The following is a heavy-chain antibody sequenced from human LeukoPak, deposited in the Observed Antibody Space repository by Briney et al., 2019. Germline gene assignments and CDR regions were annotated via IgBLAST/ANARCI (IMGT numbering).Heavy chain of an antibody. V-gene: IGHV3-21*01. J-gene: IGHJ4*02. CDR2: ISSSSRYL. D-gene: IGHD4-17*01. Sequence: GGSLRLSCVASGFNFSAYNMNWVRQAPGKGLEWVASISSSSRYLNYADSVKGRFTISRDNSKNTLYLQMNSLRAEDTAVYYCARVPYGDYYFDYWGQGTLATVSS. CDR1: GFNFSAYN. CDR3: ARVPYGDYYFDY.